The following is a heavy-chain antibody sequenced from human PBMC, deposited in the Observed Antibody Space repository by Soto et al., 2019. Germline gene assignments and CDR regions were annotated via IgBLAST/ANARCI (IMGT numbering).Heavy chain of an antibody. J-gene: IGHJ3*02. Sequence: ASVKVSCKASGLTFTSSAMQWVRQARGQRLEWIGWIVVGSGNTNYAQKFQERVTITRDMSTSTAYMELSSLRSEDTAVYYCAAAGLAAAATIAFDIWGQGTMVTVSS. CDR2: IVVGSGNT. CDR1: GLTFTSSA. V-gene: IGHV1-58*02. D-gene: IGHD6-13*01. CDR3: AAAGLAAAATIAFDI.